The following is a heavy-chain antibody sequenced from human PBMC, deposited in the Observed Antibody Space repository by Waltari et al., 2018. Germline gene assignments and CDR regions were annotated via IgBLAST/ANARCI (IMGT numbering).Heavy chain of an antibody. V-gene: IGHV4-34*01. D-gene: IGHD6-6*01. CDR3: ARDRTSSIAARRAPKYFDY. CDR1: GGSFSGYY. J-gene: IGHJ4*02. Sequence: QVQLQQWGAGLLKPSETLSLTCAVYGGSFSGYYWSWIRQPPGKGLEWIGEINHSGSTNYNRALKSRVTISVDTSKNQFYLKLSSVTAADTAVYDCARDRTSSIAARRAPKYFDYWGQGTLVTVSS. CDR2: INHSGST.